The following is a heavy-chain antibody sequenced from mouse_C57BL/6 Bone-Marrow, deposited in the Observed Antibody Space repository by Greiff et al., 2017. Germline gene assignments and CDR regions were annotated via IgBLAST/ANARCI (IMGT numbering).Heavy chain of an antibody. D-gene: IGHD2-5*01. CDR2: LSSGGSYT. CDR1: GFTFSSYG. CDR3: ARFYSNYGWCAY. Sequence: EVQGVESGGDLVKPGGSLKLSCAASGFTFSSYGMSWVRQTPDKRLEWVATLSSGGSYTYYPDSVKGRFTISRDNAKNTLYLQMSSLKSEDTAMYYCARFYSNYGWCAYWGRGTLVTVSA. V-gene: IGHV5-6*01. J-gene: IGHJ3*01.